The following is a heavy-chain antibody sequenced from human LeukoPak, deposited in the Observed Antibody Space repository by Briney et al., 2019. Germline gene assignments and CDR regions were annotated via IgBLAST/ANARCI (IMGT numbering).Heavy chain of an antibody. J-gene: IGHJ5*02. D-gene: IGHD6-19*01. CDR2: IWSDGSKT. V-gene: IGHV3-33*06. Sequence: PGGSLRLSCAASGFTFSNYGMHWVRQTPGQGLEWVAVIWSDGSKTDYAHSVEGRFTISRDNSKSTLCLQMNSLRAEDTAVYYCAKDASGPYSSLFDPWGQGTLVIVSS. CDR3: AKDASGPYSSLFDP. CDR1: GFTFSNYG.